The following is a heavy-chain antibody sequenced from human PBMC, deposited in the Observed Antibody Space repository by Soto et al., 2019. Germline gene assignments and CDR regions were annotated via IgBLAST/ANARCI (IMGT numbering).Heavy chain of an antibody. Sequence: QVQLVQSGAEVKKPGASVKVSCKASGYTFSSFGISWVRQAPGHGLEWMGWISAHNGDTQYAQKYQGRVTLTTDTSTNTAHKERSGLRSDDTAVYFCARGGDSYGDAYGGQGTLIIVSS. CDR1: GYTFSSFG. J-gene: IGHJ4*02. D-gene: IGHD5-18*01. V-gene: IGHV1-18*01. CDR3: ARGGDSYGDAY. CDR2: ISAHNGDT.